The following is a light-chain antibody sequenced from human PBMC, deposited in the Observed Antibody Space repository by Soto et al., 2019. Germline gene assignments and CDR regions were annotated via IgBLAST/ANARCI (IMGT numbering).Light chain of an antibody. CDR2: GAS. V-gene: IGKV3-15*01. J-gene: IGKJ4*01. CDR3: QQYNNWPLT. Sequence: EIVMTXSPATLXVSPGERATLSXXASQSVSSNLAWYQQKPGQAPRLLIYGASTRATGIPARFSGSGSGTEFTLTISSLQSEDFAVYYCQQYNNWPLTFGGGTKVEIK. CDR1: QSVSSN.